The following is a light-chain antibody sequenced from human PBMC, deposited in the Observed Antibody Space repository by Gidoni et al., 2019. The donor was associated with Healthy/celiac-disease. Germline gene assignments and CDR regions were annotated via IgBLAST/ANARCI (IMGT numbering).Light chain of an antibody. CDR2: INN. V-gene: IGLV1-44*01. Sequence: QSVLTQPPSASGTPGQRVTISCSGSSSNIGSNTVNWYQHLPGTAPKLLIYINNQRPSGVPDRFSGSKSGTSASLAISGLQSEDEADYYCAAWDDSLNAWVFGGGTKLTVL. CDR3: AAWDDSLNAWV. CDR1: SSNIGSNT. J-gene: IGLJ3*02.